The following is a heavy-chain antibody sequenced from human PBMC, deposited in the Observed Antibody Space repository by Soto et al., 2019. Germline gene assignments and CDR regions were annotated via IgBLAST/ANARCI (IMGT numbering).Heavy chain of an antibody. Sequence: EVQLVESGGGLVKPGGSLRLSCAASGFTFSSYRMNWVRQAPGTGLEWVSSISASTTYIYYADSVQGRFTISRDNAKNSLYLQMDSLRVEDTAVYYCARVDTAQAQAIDFWGQGTLVTVSS. D-gene: IGHD5-18*01. CDR1: GFTFSSYR. CDR3: ARVDTAQAQAIDF. CDR2: ISASTTYI. J-gene: IGHJ4*02. V-gene: IGHV3-21*01.